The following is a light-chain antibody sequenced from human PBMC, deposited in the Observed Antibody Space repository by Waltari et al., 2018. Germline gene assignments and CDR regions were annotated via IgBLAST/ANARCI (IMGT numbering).Light chain of an antibody. J-gene: IGLJ3*02. CDR2: RND. CDR1: SSNIGSNH. CDR3: AAWDDSLRGRGV. Sequence: QSVLTQPPPASGTPGQRVNLPCSGNSSNIGSNHVFCDQQLPGTAPKLLIYRNDQRPSGGPDRFSGSKSGTSASLAISGVLSEDEADYYCAAWDDSLRGRGVFGGGTKLTVL. V-gene: IGLV1-47*01.